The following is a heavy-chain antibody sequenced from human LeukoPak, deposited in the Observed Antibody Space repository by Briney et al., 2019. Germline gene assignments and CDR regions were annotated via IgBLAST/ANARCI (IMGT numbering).Heavy chain of an antibody. J-gene: IGHJ2*01. V-gene: IGHV3-9*01. CDR1: GFTFDDYA. D-gene: IGHD6-19*01. CDR3: AKDSRRYSSGWYAWYFDL. CDR2: ISWNSGSI. Sequence: LPGRSLRLSCAASGFTFDDYAMHWVRQAPGKGLEWVSGISWNSGSIGYADSVKGRFTISRDNAKNSLYLQMNSLRAEDTALYYCAKDSRRYSSGWYAWYFDLWGRGTLVTVSS.